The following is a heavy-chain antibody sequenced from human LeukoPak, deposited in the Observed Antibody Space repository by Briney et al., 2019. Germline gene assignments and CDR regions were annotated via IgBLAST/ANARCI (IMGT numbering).Heavy chain of an antibody. V-gene: IGHV3-7*01. J-gene: IGHJ4*02. CDR2: IKQDGSEK. CDR3: ARVRTKPIAARVSYFDY. Sequence: GGSLRLSCAASGFTFSSYWMSWVRQAPGKGLEWVANIKQDGSEKYYVDSVKGRFTISRDNAKNSLYLQMNSLRAEDTAVYYCARVRTKPIAARVSYFDYWGQGTLVTVSS. CDR1: GFTFSSYW. D-gene: IGHD6-6*01.